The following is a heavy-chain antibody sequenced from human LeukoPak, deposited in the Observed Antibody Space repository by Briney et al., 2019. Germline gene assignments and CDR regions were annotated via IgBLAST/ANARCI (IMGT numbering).Heavy chain of an antibody. CDR1: GYTFTGYY. CDR2: INPNSGGT. V-gene: IGHV1-2*02. Sequence: ASVKVSCKASGYTFTGYYMHWVRQAPGQGLEWMGWINPNSGGTNYAQKFQGRVTMTRDTSISTAYMELSRLRSDDTAVYYCAKGNGVYGTDDNWFDPWGQGTLVTVSS. D-gene: IGHD2-8*01. J-gene: IGHJ5*02. CDR3: AKGNGVYGTDDNWFDP.